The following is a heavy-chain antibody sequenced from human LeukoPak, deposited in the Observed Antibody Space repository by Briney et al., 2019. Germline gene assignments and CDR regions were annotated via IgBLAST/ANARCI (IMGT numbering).Heavy chain of an antibody. CDR1: GGSFGVYY. Sequence: SETLSLTCAVYGGSFGVYYWSWVRQPPGKGLEWIGEIIHSGSTNYNPSLKSRVTISVDTSKNHFSLKLSSVTAADTAVYYCAGPGAGDLDYWGQGSLVTVSS. CDR3: AGPGAGDLDY. D-gene: IGHD3-10*01. J-gene: IGHJ4*02. V-gene: IGHV4-34*12. CDR2: IIHSGST.